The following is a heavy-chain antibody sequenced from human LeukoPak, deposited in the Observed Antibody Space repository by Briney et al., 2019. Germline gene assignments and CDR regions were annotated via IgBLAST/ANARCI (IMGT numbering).Heavy chain of an antibody. V-gene: IGHV4-39*01. Sequence: SETLSLTCTVSGGSISSSSYYWGWIRQPPGKGLEWVGSTYYGGSTYYNPSLKSRVTISVDTSKNQFSLKLTSVTAADTAVYYCARRTNHDAFDIWGQGTMVTVSS. J-gene: IGHJ3*02. CDR2: TYYGGST. CDR1: GGSISSSSYY. CDR3: ARRTNHDAFDI.